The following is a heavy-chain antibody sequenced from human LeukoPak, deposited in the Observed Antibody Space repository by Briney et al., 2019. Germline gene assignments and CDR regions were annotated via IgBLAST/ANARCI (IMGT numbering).Heavy chain of an antibody. Sequence: GGSLRLSCVVSGFTFSSYSMNWVRQAPGKGLEWVSSISSSSSYIYYADSVKGRFTISRDNAKNSLYLQMNSLRAEDTAVYYCARIDDSSGYYGYWGQGTLVTVSS. D-gene: IGHD3-22*01. CDR1: GFTFSSYS. CDR3: ARIDDSSGYYGY. J-gene: IGHJ4*02. V-gene: IGHV3-21*01. CDR2: ISSSSSYI.